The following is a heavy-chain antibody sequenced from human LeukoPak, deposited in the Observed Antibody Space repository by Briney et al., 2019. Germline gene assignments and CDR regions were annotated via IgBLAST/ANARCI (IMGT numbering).Heavy chain of an antibody. V-gene: IGHV4-59*01. Sequence: SETLSLTCTVSGGSISSYYWSWIRQPPGKGLEWIGYIYYSGSTNCNPSLKSRVTISVDTSKNQFSLKLSSVTAADTAVYYCARDSRSSWFFDYWGQGTLVTVSS. CDR1: GGSISSYY. D-gene: IGHD6-13*01. CDR2: IYYSGST. J-gene: IGHJ4*02. CDR3: ARDSRSSWFFDY.